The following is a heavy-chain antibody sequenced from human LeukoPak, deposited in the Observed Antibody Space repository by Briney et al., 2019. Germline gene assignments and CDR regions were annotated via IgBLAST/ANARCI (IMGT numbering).Heavy chain of an antibody. D-gene: IGHD6-13*01. CDR1: GFTFSSYA. J-gene: IGHJ4*02. Sequence: GRSLRLSCAASGFTFSSYAMHWVRQAPGKGLEWVAVISYDGSNKYYADSVKGRFTISRDNSKNTLYLQMNSLRAEDTAVYYCARDGIAAAGGFDYWGQGTLVTVSS. V-gene: IGHV3-30-3*01. CDR2: ISYDGSNK. CDR3: ARDGIAAAGGFDY.